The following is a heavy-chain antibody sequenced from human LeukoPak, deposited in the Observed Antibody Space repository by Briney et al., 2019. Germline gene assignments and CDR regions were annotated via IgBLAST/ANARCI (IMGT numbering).Heavy chain of an antibody. Sequence: GGSLRLSCAASGFTFSNYAMNWVRQAPGKGLEWVSGISGSGGNTYYADSVKGRFTISRDNSKNTLYLQMNSLRAEDTAVYYCAKVRYVGFYFDYWGQGTLVTVSS. J-gene: IGHJ4*02. CDR1: GFTFSNYA. CDR3: AKVRYVGFYFDY. V-gene: IGHV3-23*01. CDR2: ISGSGGNT. D-gene: IGHD3-9*01.